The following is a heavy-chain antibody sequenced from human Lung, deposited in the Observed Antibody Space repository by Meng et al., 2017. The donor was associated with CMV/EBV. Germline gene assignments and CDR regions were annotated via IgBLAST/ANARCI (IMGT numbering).Heavy chain of an antibody. D-gene: IGHD2-15*01. J-gene: IGHJ5*01. Sequence: ASVXVSXKASGYTFTSYDINWVRQAPGQGLEWMGWMNPNSGNTAYAPKFQGRLTMTRNTSINTAYMDLSSLRSEDTAIYYCTRCRCSTHRSNPFDPWRGGXLVTVSS. CDR2: MNPNSGNT. CDR1: GYTFTSYD. CDR3: TRCRCSTHRSNPFDP. V-gene: IGHV1-8*01.